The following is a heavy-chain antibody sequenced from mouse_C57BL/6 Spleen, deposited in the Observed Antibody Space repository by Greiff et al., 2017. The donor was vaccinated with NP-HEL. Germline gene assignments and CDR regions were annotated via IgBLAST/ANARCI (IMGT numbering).Heavy chain of an antibody. Sequence: EVQLQQSGPELVKPGASVKISCKASGYSFTGYYMNWVKQSPEKSLEWIGEINPSTGGTTYNQKFKAKATLTVDKSSSTAYMQLKSLTSEDSAVYYCARDYYGSSYVEYFDYWGQGTTLTVSS. CDR3: ARDYYGSSYVEYFDY. D-gene: IGHD1-1*01. CDR1: GYSFTGYY. J-gene: IGHJ2*01. CDR2: INPSTGGT. V-gene: IGHV1-42*01.